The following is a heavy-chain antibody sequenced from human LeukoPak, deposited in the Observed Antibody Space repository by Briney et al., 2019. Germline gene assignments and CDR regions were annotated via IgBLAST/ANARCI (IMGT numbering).Heavy chain of an antibody. CDR2: ITLNSGDT. D-gene: IGHD3-16*01. CDR3: ARGLSALFDY. Sequence: ASVKVSCKTSGYIFTGYYIHWLRQAPGQGPEWMGWITLNSGDTKYAQKFQGRVTMTSDTSITTAYMELSRLKFDDTAVYYCARGLSALFDYWGQGTLVTVSS. V-gene: IGHV1-2*02. J-gene: IGHJ4*02. CDR1: GYIFTGYY.